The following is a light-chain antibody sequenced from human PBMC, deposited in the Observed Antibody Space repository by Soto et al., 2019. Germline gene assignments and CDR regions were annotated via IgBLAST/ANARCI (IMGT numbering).Light chain of an antibody. CDR1: SSDVGGYNY. CDR3: SSYTSSSTLGHVV. Sequence: QSALTQPASVSGSPGQSITISCTGTSSDVGGYNYVSWYQQHPGKAPKLMIYDVSNRPSGVSNRFSGSKSGNTASLTISGLQAYDEADYYCSSYTSSSTLGHVVFGGGTKLTVL. J-gene: IGLJ2*01. V-gene: IGLV2-14*01. CDR2: DVS.